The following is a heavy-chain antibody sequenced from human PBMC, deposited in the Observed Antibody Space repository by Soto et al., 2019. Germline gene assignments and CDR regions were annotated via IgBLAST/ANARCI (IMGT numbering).Heavy chain of an antibody. V-gene: IGHV3-23*01. J-gene: IGHJ4*02. Sequence: TFTYYAFSWVRQAPGKGLEWVSAISANGQGIYYADSVRGRFTISRDNSKNTVFLHMDSLRAEDTAVYYCAKDRDYPRDQFHYWGQGTLVTVSS. CDR1: TFTYYA. CDR3: AKDRDYPRDQFHY. CDR2: ISANGQGI. D-gene: IGHD2-2*01.